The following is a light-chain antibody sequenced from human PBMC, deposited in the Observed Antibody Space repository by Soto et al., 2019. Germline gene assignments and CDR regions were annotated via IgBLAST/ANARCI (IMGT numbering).Light chain of an antibody. J-gene: IGLJ1*01. CDR2: EVS. CDR1: SSDIGDYNY. CDR3: SSYAGSNSPFV. Sequence: VLTQPPSASGSPGQSVTISCTGTSSDIGDYNYVSWYQQHPGKAPKLMIYEVSKRPSGVPDRFSGSKSGSTASLTVSGLQAEDEADYYCSSYAGSNSPFVFGSGTKVTVL. V-gene: IGLV2-8*01.